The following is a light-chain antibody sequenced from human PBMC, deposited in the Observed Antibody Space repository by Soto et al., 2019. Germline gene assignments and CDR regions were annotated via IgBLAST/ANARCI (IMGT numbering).Light chain of an antibody. CDR3: QEYNNWHPIT. CDR1: QSISSK. CDR2: GAK. J-gene: IGKJ4*01. Sequence: IVLSQSPGTLSLPPGETATLSCRTMQSISSKLAWYQQKPGQAPRLLIYGAKTTATCLIVRFSGSGSGTEFTLTITSLQSEDFAVYYCQEYNNWHPITFGGGTKVDIK. V-gene: IGKV3-15*01.